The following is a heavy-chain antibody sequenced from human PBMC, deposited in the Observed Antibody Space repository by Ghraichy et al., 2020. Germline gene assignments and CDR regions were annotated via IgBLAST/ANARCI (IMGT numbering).Heavy chain of an antibody. CDR1: GFTFSSYA. V-gene: IGHV3-30*18. Sequence: GGSLRLSCAASGFTFSSYAMHWVRQAPGKGLEWVSVISCGGSNKYYADSVKGRFTISRDNSKNTLYLQMNSLRAEDTAVYYCAKAYSKPRLAYYYAKAFWGLGTAVTVSS. CDR3: AKAYSKPRLAYYYAKAF. CDR2: ISCGGSNK. J-gene: IGHJ6*02. D-gene: IGHD4-11*01.